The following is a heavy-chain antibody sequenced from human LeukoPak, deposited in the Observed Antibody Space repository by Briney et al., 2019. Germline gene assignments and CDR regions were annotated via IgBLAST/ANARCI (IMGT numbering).Heavy chain of an antibody. V-gene: IGHV3-48*01. CDR1: GFTFSNYT. CDR3: AVTMVRASAFDI. D-gene: IGHD3-10*01. Sequence: GGSLRLSCAASGFTFSNYTMNWVRQAPGKGLEWVSYISSRSSTIYYTDSVKGRFTISRDNAKNSLYLQMNSLRAEDTAVYYCAVTMVRASAFDIWGQGTMVTVSS. CDR2: ISSRSSTI. J-gene: IGHJ3*02.